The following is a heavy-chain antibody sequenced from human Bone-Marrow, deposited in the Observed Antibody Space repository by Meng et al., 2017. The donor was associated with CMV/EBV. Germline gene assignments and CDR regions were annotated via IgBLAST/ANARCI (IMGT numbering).Heavy chain of an antibody. CDR1: GDSVSRSSYF. CDR2: IYNSGST. CDR3: ARGGDWGWYFDL. V-gene: IGHV4-61*01. D-gene: IGHD2-21*02. J-gene: IGHJ2*01. Sequence: CTVSGDSVSRSSYFWSWIRQPPGKGLEWIGYIYNSGSTNYNPSLKSRVSISVDTSKNQFSLKLSSVTAADTAMYYCARGGDWGWYFDLWGRGTLVTVSS.